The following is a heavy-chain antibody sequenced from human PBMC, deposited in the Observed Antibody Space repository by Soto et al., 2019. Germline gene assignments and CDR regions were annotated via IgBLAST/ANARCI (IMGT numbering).Heavy chain of an antibody. J-gene: IGHJ4*02. CDR1: AFTLSGYN. Sequence: EVQLVESGGGLVQPGGSLRLSCKGSAFTLSGYNMNWVRHTPGKGLEWIAYISGGGVPVYYSASVKGRFTISRDNAKNSLYLQMDRLRDEDTAVYYCARGRANFYFDFWGQGALVTVSS. CDR3: ARGRANFYFDF. V-gene: IGHV3-48*02. D-gene: IGHD1-1*01. CDR2: ISGGGVPV.